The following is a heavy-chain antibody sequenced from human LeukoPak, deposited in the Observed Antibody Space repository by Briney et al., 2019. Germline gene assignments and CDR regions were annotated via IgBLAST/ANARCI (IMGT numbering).Heavy chain of an antibody. CDR3: ARESTQPILYYFDY. CDR2: IRYDGSNK. Sequence: GGSLRLSCAASGFTFSSYGIHWVRQAPGKGLEWVAFIRYDGSNKYYADSVKGRFTISRDNAKNSLYLQMNSLRAEDTAVYYCARESTQPILYYFDYWGQGTLVTVSS. D-gene: IGHD1-1*01. CDR1: GFTFSSYG. V-gene: IGHV3-30*02. J-gene: IGHJ4*02.